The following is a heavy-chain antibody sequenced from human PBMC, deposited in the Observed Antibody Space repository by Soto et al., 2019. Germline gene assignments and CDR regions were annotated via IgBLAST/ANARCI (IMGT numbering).Heavy chain of an antibody. CDR3: ATASQLPSYYYYYGMDV. D-gene: IGHD2-2*01. Sequence: SVKVSCKASGGTFSSYAISWVRQAPGQGLEWMGGIIPIFGTANYAQKFQGRVTITADTSTSTAYMELSSLRSEDTAVYYCATASQLPSYYYYYGMDVWGQGTTVTVSS. CDR2: IIPIFGTA. J-gene: IGHJ6*02. CDR1: GGTFSSYA. V-gene: IGHV1-69*06.